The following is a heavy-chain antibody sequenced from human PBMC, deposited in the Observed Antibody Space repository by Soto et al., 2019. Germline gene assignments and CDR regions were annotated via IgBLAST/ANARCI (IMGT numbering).Heavy chain of an antibody. CDR2: ISYDGSNK. CDR1: GFTFSSYG. V-gene: IGHV3-30*18. D-gene: IGHD3-10*01. Sequence: GGSLRLSCAASGFTFSSYGMHWVRQAPGKGLEWVAVISYDGSNKYYADSVKGRFTISRDNSKNTLYLQMNSLRAEDTAVYYCAKEPAYYGSGSYPWGYFDYWGQGTLVTVSS. CDR3: AKEPAYYGSGSYPWGYFDY. J-gene: IGHJ4*02.